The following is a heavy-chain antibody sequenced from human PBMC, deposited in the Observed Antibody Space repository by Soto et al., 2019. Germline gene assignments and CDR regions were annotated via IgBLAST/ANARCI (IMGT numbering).Heavy chain of an antibody. D-gene: IGHD2-21*02. Sequence: QVQLVESGGGVVQPGRSLRLSCAASGFTFSSYGMHWVRQAPGKGLEWVAAISYDGSNIYYADSVKGRFTISRDNSKHTLYLQMNSLRAEDTAVYYCAKDAPPRDGDCSVADFWGQGTLVTVSS. CDR2: ISYDGSNI. CDR3: AKDAPPRDGDCSVADF. CDR1: GFTFSSYG. V-gene: IGHV3-30*18. J-gene: IGHJ4*02.